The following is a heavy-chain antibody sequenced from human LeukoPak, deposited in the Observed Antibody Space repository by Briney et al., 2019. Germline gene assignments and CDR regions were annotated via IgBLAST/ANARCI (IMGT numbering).Heavy chain of an antibody. D-gene: IGHD3-22*01. Sequence: PSETLSLTCAVYGGSFSGYYCSWIRQPPGKGLEWIGEINHSGSTNYNPSLKSRVTISVDTSKNQFSLKLSSVTAADTAVYYCARGDRITMIVEGAFDIWGQGTMVTVCS. CDR1: GGSFSGYY. CDR2: INHSGST. CDR3: ARGDRITMIVEGAFDI. V-gene: IGHV4-34*01. J-gene: IGHJ3*02.